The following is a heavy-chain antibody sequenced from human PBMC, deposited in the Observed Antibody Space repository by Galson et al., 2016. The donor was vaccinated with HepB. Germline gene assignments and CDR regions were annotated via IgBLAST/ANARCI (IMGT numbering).Heavy chain of an antibody. V-gene: IGHV5-51*01. Sequence: QSGAEVKKPGESLKISCKGSGYSFSSYWIGWVRQMPGKGLECMGIIYPGDSTTRYSPSFQGQVTISADKSISTAYLQWSSLKASDTAMYFCASGGLYIYGVEDALDIWGQGTMGTVSS. J-gene: IGHJ3*02. CDR3: ASGGLYIYGVEDALDI. CDR1: GYSFSSYW. D-gene: IGHD5-18*01. CDR2: IYPGDSTT.